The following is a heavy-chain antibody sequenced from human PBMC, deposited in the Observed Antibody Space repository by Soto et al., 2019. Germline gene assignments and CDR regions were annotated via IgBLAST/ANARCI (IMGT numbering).Heavy chain of an antibody. V-gene: IGHV3-11*01. CDR2: ISSSGSTI. CDR3: AREPRLPWGASLGPMDV. CDR1: GFTFSDYY. J-gene: IGHJ6*03. D-gene: IGHD3-16*01. Sequence: GGSLRLSCAASGFTFSDYYMSWIRQAPGKGLEWVSYISSSGSTIYYADSVKGRFTISRDNAKNSLYLQMNSLRAEDTAVYYCAREPRLPWGASLGPMDVWGKGTTVTVSS.